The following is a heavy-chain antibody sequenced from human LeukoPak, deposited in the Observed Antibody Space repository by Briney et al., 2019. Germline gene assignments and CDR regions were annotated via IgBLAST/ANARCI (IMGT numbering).Heavy chain of an antibody. CDR1: GHTFTSYY. D-gene: IGHD4-17*01. CDR2: INPSAGNT. V-gene: IGHV1-46*01. Sequence: ASVKVSCKASGHTFTSYYMHWVRQAPGQGLEWMGIINPSAGNTRYAQKFQGRVTMTRDTSTSTVYMELSSLRSEDTAVYYCARVNYRSDYGRYYFDYWGQGTLVTVSS. CDR3: ARVNYRSDYGRYYFDY. J-gene: IGHJ4*02.